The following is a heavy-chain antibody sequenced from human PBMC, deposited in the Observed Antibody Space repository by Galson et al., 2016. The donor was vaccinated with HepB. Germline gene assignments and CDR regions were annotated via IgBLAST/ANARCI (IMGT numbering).Heavy chain of an antibody. CDR3: ARAEANWDGGGDNWFDP. CDR1: GDSVSSDSDA. CDR2: TYYRSKWYN. D-gene: IGHD7-27*01. J-gene: IGHJ5*02. Sequence: CAISGDSVSSDSDAWNWIRQSPSRGLEWLGRTYYRSKWYNAYALSVKSRITMNADTSKNQFSLQLNSVTPEDTALYFCARAEANWDGGGDNWFDPWGQGTLVTVSS. V-gene: IGHV6-1*01.